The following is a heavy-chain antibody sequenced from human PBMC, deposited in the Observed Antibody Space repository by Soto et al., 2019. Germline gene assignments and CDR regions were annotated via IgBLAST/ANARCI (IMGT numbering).Heavy chain of an antibody. J-gene: IGHJ4*02. D-gene: IGHD4-17*01. Sequence: GGSLRLSCTASGFTFGDYAMSWFRQAPGKGLEWVGFIRSKAYGGTTEYAASVKGRFTISRDDSKSIAYLQMNSLKTEDTAVYYCTRVKSDYGDKHFDYWGQGTLVTVSS. V-gene: IGHV3-49*03. CDR1: GFTFGDYA. CDR2: IRSKAYGGTT. CDR3: TRVKSDYGDKHFDY.